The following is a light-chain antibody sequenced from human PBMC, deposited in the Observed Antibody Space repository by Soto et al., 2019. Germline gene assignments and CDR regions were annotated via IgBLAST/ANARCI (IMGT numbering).Light chain of an antibody. V-gene: IGKV3-11*01. CDR3: QQRSNWPPRT. Sequence: EIVLTQSPATLSLSPGERATLSCRASQSVSSYLAWYQQKPGQAPRLLIYDASNRATGIPARFSGSGSGTDFTLTISSLEPEDFEVYYCQQRSNWPPRTFGGGTKVEIK. CDR1: QSVSSY. J-gene: IGKJ4*01. CDR2: DAS.